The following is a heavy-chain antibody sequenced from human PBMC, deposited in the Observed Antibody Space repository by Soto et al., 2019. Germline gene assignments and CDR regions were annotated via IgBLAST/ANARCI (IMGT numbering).Heavy chain of an antibody. D-gene: IGHD6-13*01. CDR3: VSSSSGRGTAY. J-gene: IGHJ4*02. Sequence: EVQLVESGGGLVQPGGSLRLSCAASGLTVSSNYMNWVRQAPGKGLEWVSIIYSGGTTYYADSVQGRFTISRDNSKNALYLQMNRGGAEDTAVYYCVSSSSGRGTAYWGQETLVTVSS. CDR1: GLTVSSNY. V-gene: IGHV3-66*01. CDR2: IYSGGTT.